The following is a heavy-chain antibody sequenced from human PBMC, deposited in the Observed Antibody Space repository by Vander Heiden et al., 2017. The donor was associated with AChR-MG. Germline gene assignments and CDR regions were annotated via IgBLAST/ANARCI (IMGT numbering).Heavy chain of an antibody. CDR2: IHYSGST. V-gene: IGHV4-59*02. Sequence: QVQLQESGPGLVKASETLSLTCTVSGGSVSYYSWSWIRQAPGKGLGSTGWIGYIHYSGSTYYNPTLESRVSISVDTSKNQFSLKLSSVTAADTAIYYCARLQVDWGFPYYFDYWGRGARVTVS. J-gene: IGHJ4*02. CDR1: GGSVSYYS. D-gene: IGHD3-9*01. CDR3: ARLQVDWGFPYYFDY.